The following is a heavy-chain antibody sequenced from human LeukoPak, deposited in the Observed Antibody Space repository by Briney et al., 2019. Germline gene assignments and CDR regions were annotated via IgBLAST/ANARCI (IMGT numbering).Heavy chain of an antibody. CDR3: ATDLRTVTTFGHYYHGMDD. V-gene: IGHV3-15*01. CDR2: IKSKTDGATT. Sequence: TGESLRLSCAASGFAFSDAWMNWVRQAPGKGLYWVGRIKSKTDGATTDYGTTVKGRFTISRDDSNNTFYLQMRSLKTEDTGVYYCATDLRTVTTFGHYYHGMDDWGQGTTVTVSS. CDR1: GFAFSDAW. J-gene: IGHJ6*02. D-gene: IGHD4-17*01.